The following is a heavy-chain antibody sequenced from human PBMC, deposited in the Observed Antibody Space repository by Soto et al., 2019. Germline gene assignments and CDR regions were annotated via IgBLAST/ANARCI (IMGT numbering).Heavy chain of an antibody. J-gene: IGHJ6*03. CDR2: INAGNGNT. Sequence: GASVKVSCKASGYTFTSYAMHWVRQAPGQRLEWMGWINAGNGNTKYSQKFQGRVTITRDTSASTAYMELSSLRSEDTAVYYCARDGWCMLPVGCYYYMDVWGKGTTVTVSS. D-gene: IGHD2-8*01. V-gene: IGHV1-3*01. CDR3: ARDGWCMLPVGCYYYMDV. CDR1: GYTFTSYA.